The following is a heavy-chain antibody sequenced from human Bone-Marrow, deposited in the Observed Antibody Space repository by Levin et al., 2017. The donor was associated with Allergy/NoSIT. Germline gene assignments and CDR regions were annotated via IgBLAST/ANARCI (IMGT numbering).Heavy chain of an antibody. CDR1: GYTFTSHW. Sequence: GESLKISCQGSGYTFTSHWIAWVRQMPGRGLEWMGIIYPGDSDTKYNPSFQGQVTISADKSINTAYLQWSSLKASDSAIYYCARVNTPKGGNNHYGLDVWGQGTAVTVSS. D-gene: IGHD5-18*01. V-gene: IGHV5-51*01. J-gene: IGHJ6*02. CDR3: ARVNTPKGGNNHYGLDV. CDR2: IYPGDSDT.